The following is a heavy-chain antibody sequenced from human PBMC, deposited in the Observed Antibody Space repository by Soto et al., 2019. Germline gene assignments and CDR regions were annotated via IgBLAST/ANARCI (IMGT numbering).Heavy chain of an antibody. CDR1: GGSISSSSYY. J-gene: IGHJ6*02. D-gene: IGHD6-6*01. Sequence: PSETLSLTCTVSGGSISSSSYYWGWIRQPPGKGLEWIGSIYYSGSTYYNPPLKSRVTISVDTSKNQFSLKLSSVTAADTAVYYRAKLYSSSDYYYGMDVWGQGTTVTVSS. CDR2: IYYSGST. V-gene: IGHV4-39*01. CDR3: AKLYSSSDYYYGMDV.